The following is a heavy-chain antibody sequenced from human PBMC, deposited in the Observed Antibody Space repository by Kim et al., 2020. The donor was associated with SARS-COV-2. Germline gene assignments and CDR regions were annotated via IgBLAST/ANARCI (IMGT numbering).Heavy chain of an antibody. CDR3: ARGLGYYGSGTLRHPYYFDY. Sequence: SETLSLTCAVYGGSFSGYYWSWIRQPPGKGLEWIGEINHSGSTNYNPSLKSRVTISVDTSKNQFSLKLSSVTAADTAVYYCARGLGYYGSGTLRHPYYFDYWGQGTLVTVSS. V-gene: IGHV4-34*01. CDR1: GGSFSGYY. J-gene: IGHJ4*02. D-gene: IGHD3-10*01. CDR2: INHSGST.